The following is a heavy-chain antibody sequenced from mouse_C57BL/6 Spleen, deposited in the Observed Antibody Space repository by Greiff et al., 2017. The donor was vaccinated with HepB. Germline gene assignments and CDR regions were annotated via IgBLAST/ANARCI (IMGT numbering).Heavy chain of an antibody. J-gene: IGHJ2*01. CDR2: INPNNGGT. D-gene: IGHD2-3*01. V-gene: IGHV1-22*01. Sequence: EVQLQQSGAELARPGASVKMSCKASGYTFTDYNMHWVKQSHGKSLEWIGYINPNNGGTSYNQKFKGKATLTVNKSSSTAYMELRSLTSEDSAVYYCARRRLLRMDYFDYWGQGTTLTVSS. CDR1: GYTFTDYN. CDR3: ARRRLLRMDYFDY.